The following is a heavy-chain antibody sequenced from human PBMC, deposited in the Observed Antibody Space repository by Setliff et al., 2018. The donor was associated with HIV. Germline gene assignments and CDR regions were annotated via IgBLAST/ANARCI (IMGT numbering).Heavy chain of an antibody. CDR2: IYYGGST. CDR1: GDSTGSSSSY. Sequence: KTSETLSLTCTVSGDSTGSSSSYWGWIRQPPGKGLEWIGSIYYGGSTYYNPSLKSRVTISVDTSKNQFSLKLNSVTAADTAVYYCARTRGYTYGYIDSWAQGTLVTVSS. V-gene: IGHV4-39*01. D-gene: IGHD5-18*01. J-gene: IGHJ4*02. CDR3: ARTRGYTYGYIDS.